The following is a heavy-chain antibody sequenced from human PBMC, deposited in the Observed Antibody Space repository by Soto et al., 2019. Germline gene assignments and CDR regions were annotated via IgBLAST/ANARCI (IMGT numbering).Heavy chain of an antibody. CDR1: GYTFTSYG. D-gene: IGHD2-2*02. CDR3: ARRGCSSTSGYTPWFDP. Sequence: ASVKVSCKASGYTFTSYGISWVRQAPGQGLEWMGWISAYNGNTNYAQKLQGRATMTTDTSTSTAYMELRSLRSDDTAVYYCARRGCSSTSGYTPWFDPWGQGTLVTVSS. CDR2: ISAYNGNT. J-gene: IGHJ5*02. V-gene: IGHV1-18*04.